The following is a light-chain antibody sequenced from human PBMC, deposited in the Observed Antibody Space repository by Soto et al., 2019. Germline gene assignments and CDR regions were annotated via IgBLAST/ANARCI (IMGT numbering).Light chain of an antibody. CDR2: GAS. Sequence: IVLTQSPGTLSLSPGERATLSCRASHSVSSSYLAWYQQKPGQAPRLLIYGASTRATGFPDRFSGSGSGTDFTLTISTLHSEDFAVYYRQQYTNCPWTFGQGTKVDIK. CDR1: HSVSSSY. J-gene: IGKJ1*01. CDR3: QQYTNCPWT. V-gene: IGKV3-15*01.